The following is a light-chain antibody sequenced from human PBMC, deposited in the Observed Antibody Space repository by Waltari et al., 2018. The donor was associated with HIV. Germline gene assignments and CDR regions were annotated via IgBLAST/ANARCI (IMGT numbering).Light chain of an antibody. V-gene: IGLV2-14*01. J-gene: IGLJ2*01. CDR3: TSYTSSSTLGV. CDR1: TSDVGGFDY. Sequence: QSALTQPASVSGSPGQSVTISCTGTTSDVGGFDYVCWYQHHPGKDPKLIIYEVTNRPSGVSTRFSGSKSGNTASLTISGLQAEDEADYFCTSYTSSSTLGVFGGGTRLTVL. CDR2: EVT.